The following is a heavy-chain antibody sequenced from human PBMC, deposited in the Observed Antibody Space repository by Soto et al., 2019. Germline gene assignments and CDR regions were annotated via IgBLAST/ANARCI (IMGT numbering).Heavy chain of an antibody. CDR3: AKGEVRGIIPSYFDY. V-gene: IGHV3-30*18. J-gene: IGHJ4*02. Sequence: QVQLVESGGGVVQPGRSLRLSCAGSGFTFRWFGMNWVRQAPGKGLEWVARISNDGSKEYYVDSVKGRFTISRDNSKNTLYLQMDRLRAEDTAVYYCAKGEVRGIIPSYFDYWGLGTLVTVSS. D-gene: IGHD3-10*01. CDR1: GFTFRWFG. CDR2: ISNDGSKE.